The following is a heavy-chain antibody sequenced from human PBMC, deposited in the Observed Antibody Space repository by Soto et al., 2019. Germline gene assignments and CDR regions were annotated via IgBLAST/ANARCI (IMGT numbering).Heavy chain of an antibody. J-gene: IGHJ4*02. CDR1: GFTFSSYA. CDR2: IKQDGSEK. Sequence: PGGSLRLSCAASGFTFSSYAMSWVRQAPGRGLEWVANIKQDGSEKYYVDSVKGRFTISRDNAKNSLYLQMNSLRAEDTAVYYCARVFSLREDIVLMVYAIEYYFDYWGQGTLVTVSS. D-gene: IGHD2-8*01. V-gene: IGHV3-7*03. CDR3: ARVFSLREDIVLMVYAIEYYFDY.